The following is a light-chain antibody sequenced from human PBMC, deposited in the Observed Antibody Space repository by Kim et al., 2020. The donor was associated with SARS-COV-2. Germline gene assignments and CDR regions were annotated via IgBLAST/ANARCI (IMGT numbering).Light chain of an antibody. Sequence: APGERAALSCRASQSVSSSYLAWYQQKPGQAPRLLIYGASSSATGIPDRFSGSGSGTDFTLTISRLEPEDFAVYYSQQYGSSSWTFGQGTKVDIK. J-gene: IGKJ1*01. V-gene: IGKV3-20*01. CDR3: QQYGSSSWT. CDR1: QSVSSSY. CDR2: GAS.